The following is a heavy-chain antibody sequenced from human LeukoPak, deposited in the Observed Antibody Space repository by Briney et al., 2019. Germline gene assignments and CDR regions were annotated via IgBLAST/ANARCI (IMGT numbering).Heavy chain of an antibody. CDR1: GFTFSSYP. CDR2: ISYDGSNK. CDR3: ARFVSTTAVIDY. D-gene: IGHD6-25*01. V-gene: IGHV3-30-3*01. Sequence: GRSLRLSCAASGFTFSSYPMDWVRQAPGKGLEWVAVISYDGSNKYYADSVKGRFTISRDNSKNTLYLQMNSLRAEDTAVYYCARFVSTTAVIDYWGQGTLVTVSS. J-gene: IGHJ4*02.